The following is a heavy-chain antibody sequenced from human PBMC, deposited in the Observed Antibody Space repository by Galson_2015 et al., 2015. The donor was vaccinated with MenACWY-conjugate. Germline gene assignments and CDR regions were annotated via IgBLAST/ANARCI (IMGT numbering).Heavy chain of an antibody. D-gene: IGHD1-1*01. CDR1: GFTFSSYA. Sequence: SLRLSCAASGFTFSSYAMSWVRQAPGKGLEWVSAISGSGGSTYYADSVKGRFTISRDNSKNTLYLQMNGLRAEDTAVYYCVKDLTTVHNWFDPWGQGTLVTVSS. J-gene: IGHJ5*02. CDR2: ISGSGGST. V-gene: IGHV3-23*01. CDR3: VKDLTTVHNWFDP.